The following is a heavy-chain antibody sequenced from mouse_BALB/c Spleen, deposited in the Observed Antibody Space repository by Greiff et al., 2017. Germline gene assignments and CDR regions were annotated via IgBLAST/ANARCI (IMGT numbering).Heavy chain of an antibody. V-gene: IGHV1-53*01. Sequence: VQLQQSGAELVKPGASVKLSCKASGYTFTSYYMYWVKQRPGQGLEWIGEINPSNGGTNFNEKFKSKATLTVDKSSSTAYMELSSLTSEDSAVYYCARETTPAYWGQGTLVTVSA. CDR2: INPSNGGT. J-gene: IGHJ3*01. D-gene: IGHD5-5*01. CDR1: GYTFTSYY. CDR3: ARETTPAY.